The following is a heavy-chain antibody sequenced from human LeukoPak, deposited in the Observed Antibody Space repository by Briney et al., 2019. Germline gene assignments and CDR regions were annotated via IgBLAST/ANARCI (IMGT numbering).Heavy chain of an antibody. CDR2: ISNDGSTT. D-gene: IGHD2-2*01. CDR3: ARDCGSTGCDY. Sequence: GGSLRLSCSASGFTFSDYLMHWVRQAPGKGLVWVSRISNDGSTTTYADSVRGRFTISRDNAKNTLCLQMNSLRAEDTAVYYCARDCGSTGCDYWGQGTLVTVSS. V-gene: IGHV3-74*01. CDR1: GFTFSDYL. J-gene: IGHJ4*02.